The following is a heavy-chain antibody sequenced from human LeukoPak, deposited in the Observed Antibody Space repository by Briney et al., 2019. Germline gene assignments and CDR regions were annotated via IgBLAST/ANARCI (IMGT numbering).Heavy chain of an antibody. CDR2: IIPIFGIA. D-gene: IGHD5-18*01. Sequence: VKVSFKASGGTFSSYAISWVHQAPGQGLEWMGRIIPIFGIANYAQKFQGRVTITADKSTSTAYMELSSLRSEDTAVYYCARASGGYSYGQPMGYWGQGTLVTVSS. J-gene: IGHJ4*02. CDR3: ARASGGYSYGQPMGY. V-gene: IGHV1-69*04. CDR1: GGTFSSYA.